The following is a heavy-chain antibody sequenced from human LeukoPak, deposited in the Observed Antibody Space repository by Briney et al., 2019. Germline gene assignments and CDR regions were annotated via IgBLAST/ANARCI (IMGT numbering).Heavy chain of an antibody. J-gene: IGHJ4*02. CDR3: ARGKENCGGDCYYYFDY. CDR1: GGSFSGYY. D-gene: IGHD2-21*02. V-gene: IGHV4-34*01. Sequence: SETLSLTCAVYGGSFSGYYWSWIRQPPGEGLEWIGEINHSGSTNYNPSLKSRVTISVDTSKNQFSLKLSSVTAADTAVYYCARGKENCGGDCYYYFDYWGQGTLVTVSS. CDR2: INHSGST.